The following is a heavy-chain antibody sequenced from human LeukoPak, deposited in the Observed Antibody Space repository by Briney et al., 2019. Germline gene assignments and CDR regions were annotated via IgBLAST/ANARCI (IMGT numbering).Heavy chain of an antibody. CDR1: GFTFSSHA. V-gene: IGHV3-74*01. CDR2: INSDGSST. J-gene: IGHJ4*02. Sequence: GGSLRLSCAASGFTFSSHAMSWVRQAPGKGLVWVSRINSDGSSTNYADSVKGRFTISRDNAKNTLYLQMNSLRAEDTAVYYCARVGYDNNGLDYWGQGTLVSVSS. D-gene: IGHD3-22*01. CDR3: ARVGYDNNGLDY.